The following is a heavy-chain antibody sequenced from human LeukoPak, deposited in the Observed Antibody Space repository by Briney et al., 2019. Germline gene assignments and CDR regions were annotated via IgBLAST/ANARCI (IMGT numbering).Heavy chain of an antibody. CDR1: GITVSSNH. CDR2: VYSGGTT. J-gene: IGHJ5*02. D-gene: IGHD2-2*01. V-gene: IGHV3-66*01. CDR3: ARYQLLHNQTLFDP. Sequence: PGGSLRLSCAVSGITVSSNHMSWVRQAPGKGLEWVSVVYSGGTTYYADSVKGRFTISRDNSKNTLYLQMNSLRAEDTVVYYCARYQLLHNQTLFDPWGQGTLVTVPS.